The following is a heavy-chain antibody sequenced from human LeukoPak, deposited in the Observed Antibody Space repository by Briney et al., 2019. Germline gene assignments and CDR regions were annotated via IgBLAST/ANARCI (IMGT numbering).Heavy chain of an antibody. CDR3: ARTAYYMDV. J-gene: IGHJ6*03. CDR1: GFTFNSYW. Sequence: GGTLRLSCAVSGFTFNSYWMHWVRQAPGKGLVWVSRIYIDGSTIIYADPVSGRFTISRDNAKTTLYLQMNSLRAEDTAVYYCARTAYYMDVWGKGTTVTVSS. CDR2: IYIDGSTI. V-gene: IGHV3-74*01.